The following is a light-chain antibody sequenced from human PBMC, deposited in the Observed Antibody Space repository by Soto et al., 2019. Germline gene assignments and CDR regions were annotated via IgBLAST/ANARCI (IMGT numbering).Light chain of an antibody. V-gene: IGLV2-14*01. CDR3: SSYTSSTTLV. CDR2: DVS. J-gene: IGLJ1*01. Sequence: QSALTQPASVSGSPGQSITISCTGTSSDVGGYDYVSWYQQHPGKAPKLMSYDVSKRPSGVSNRLSGSKSGNTASLTISGLQAEDEADYYCSSYTSSTTLVFGNGTKLTVL. CDR1: SSDVGGYDY.